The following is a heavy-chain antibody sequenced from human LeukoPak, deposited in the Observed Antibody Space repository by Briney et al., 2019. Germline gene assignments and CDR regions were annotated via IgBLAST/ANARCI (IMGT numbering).Heavy chain of an antibody. J-gene: IGHJ6*02. V-gene: IGHV1-24*01. CDR1: GYTLTELS. CDR2: FDPEDGET. CDR3: ATDRDMVRGGFPYYYYYGMDV. Sequence: ASVKVSCKVSGYTLTELSMHWVRQAPGKGLEWMGGFDPEDGETIYAQKFQGRVTMTEDTSTDTAYMELSSLRSEDTAVYYRATDRDMVRGGFPYYYYYGMDVWGQGTTVAVSS. D-gene: IGHD3-10*01.